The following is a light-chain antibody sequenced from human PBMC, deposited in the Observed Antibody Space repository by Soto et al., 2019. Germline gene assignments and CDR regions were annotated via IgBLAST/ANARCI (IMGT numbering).Light chain of an antibody. J-gene: IGKJ1*01. CDR2: DAS. CDR3: QQYYSSWT. V-gene: IGKV1-5*01. Sequence: IQMTQSPSTLSASVGDRVTITCRASQSVGYCLAWYQQKPGKAPQFLIYDASNLHDGVPSRFSGSGSGTEFTLTSSGLQPDDFASYYCQQYYSSWTFGQGTKVDIK. CDR1: QSVGYC.